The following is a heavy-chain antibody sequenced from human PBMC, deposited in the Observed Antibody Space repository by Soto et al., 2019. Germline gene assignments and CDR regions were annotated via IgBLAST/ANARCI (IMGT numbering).Heavy chain of an antibody. D-gene: IGHD3-3*01. Sequence: GGSLRLSCAASGFTFSSYGMHWVRQAPGKGLEWVAVISYDGSNKYYADSVKGRFTISRDNSKNTLYLQMNSLRAEDTAVYYCAKDPGNDFWSGFPSGRELNWGQGTLVTVSS. V-gene: IGHV3-30*18. CDR1: GFTFSSYG. CDR3: AKDPGNDFWSGFPSGRELN. CDR2: ISYDGSNK. J-gene: IGHJ4*02.